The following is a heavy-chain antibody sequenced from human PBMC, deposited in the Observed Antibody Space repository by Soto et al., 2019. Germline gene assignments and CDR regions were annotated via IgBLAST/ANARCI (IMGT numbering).Heavy chain of an antibody. CDR3: ARVERGTATTVVDAFEI. D-gene: IGHD1-1*01. Sequence: QVQLQQWGAGLLKPSETLSLTCAVYGGFVSSGSYYWSWIRQPPGKGLEWIGEMSHSGGTHFNLSLKSRVTISVDASKNKFSLKMSSVTAADTALYYCARVERGTATTVVDAFEIWGPGTMVTVSS. CDR2: MSHSGGT. CDR1: GGFVSSGSYY. V-gene: IGHV4-34*01. J-gene: IGHJ3*02.